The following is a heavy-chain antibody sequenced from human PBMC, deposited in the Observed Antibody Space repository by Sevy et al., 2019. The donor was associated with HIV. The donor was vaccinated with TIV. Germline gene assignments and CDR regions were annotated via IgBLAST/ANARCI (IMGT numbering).Heavy chain of an antibody. CDR1: RFTFSTYD. V-gene: IGHV3-30*18. D-gene: IGHD3-16*01. Sequence: GGSLRLSCAASRFTFSTYDIHWVRQARGKGLEWVAVISHDGSYQYYTDSVKGRFTISRDDSKNKAYLQMNSRRADDSGVYYCAKGQGYDYIWGNERSEYYFDYWGQGTLVTVSS. CDR2: ISHDGSYQ. J-gene: IGHJ4*02. CDR3: AKGQGYDYIWGNERSEYYFDY.